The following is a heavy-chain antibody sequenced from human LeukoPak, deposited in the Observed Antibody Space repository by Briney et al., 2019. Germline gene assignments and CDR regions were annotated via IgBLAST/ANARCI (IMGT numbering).Heavy chain of an antibody. CDR3: TRDGRRGTFGDAFDL. CDR1: GGSITSGNYF. Sequence: SETLSLTCTVSGGSITSGNYFWSWIREPAGKGLEWIGRTTPSGSTNYNPSLKSRVTISVDTSNNQFPLRLSSVTAADTAVYYCTRDGRRGTFGDAFDLWGQGTIITVSS. V-gene: IGHV4-61*02. D-gene: IGHD1-26*01. CDR2: TTPSGST. J-gene: IGHJ3*01.